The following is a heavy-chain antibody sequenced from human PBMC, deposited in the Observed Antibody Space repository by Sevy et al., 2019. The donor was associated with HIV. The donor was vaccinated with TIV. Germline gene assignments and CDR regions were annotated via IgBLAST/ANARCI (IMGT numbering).Heavy chain of an antibody. J-gene: IGHJ4*02. CDR1: GFTFGDYA. Sequence: GGSLRLSCTASGFTFGDYAMSWFRQAPGRGLEWVGFIRRETYGETTEYARFVKGRFTVSRDDSKSIVYLQMNSLKTEDTAVYYCTRRASRVYGDHLNLYWGQGTLVTVSS. D-gene: IGHD2-21*02. V-gene: IGHV3-49*03. CDR2: IRRETYGETT. CDR3: TRRASRVYGDHLNLY.